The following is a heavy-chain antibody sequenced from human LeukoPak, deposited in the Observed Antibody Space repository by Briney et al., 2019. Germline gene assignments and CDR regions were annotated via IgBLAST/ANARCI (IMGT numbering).Heavy chain of an antibody. CDR1: GGSISSYY. V-gene: IGHV4-59*01. CDR2: IYYSGST. CDR3: ARGANYYDSSGSYGP. J-gene: IGHJ5*02. D-gene: IGHD3-22*01. Sequence: SETLSLTCTVSGGSISSYYWSWIRQPPGKGLEWIGYIYYSGSTNYNPSLKSRVTISVDTSKNQFSLKLSSVTAADTAVYYCARGANYYDSSGSYGPWGQGTLVTVSS.